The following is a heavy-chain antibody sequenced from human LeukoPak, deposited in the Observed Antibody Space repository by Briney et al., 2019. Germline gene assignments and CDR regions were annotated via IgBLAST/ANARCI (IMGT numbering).Heavy chain of an antibody. D-gene: IGHD4-17*01. Sequence: SETLSLTCAVYGGSFSGYFWSWIRQPPGKGLEWIGEINHSGSTNYNPSLKSRVTISVDTSKNQFSLRLSSVTAADTAVYSCARGLTTVTTFNWFDPWGQGTLVAVSS. CDR2: INHSGST. J-gene: IGHJ5*02. CDR1: GGSFSGYF. CDR3: ARGLTTVTTFNWFDP. V-gene: IGHV4-34*01.